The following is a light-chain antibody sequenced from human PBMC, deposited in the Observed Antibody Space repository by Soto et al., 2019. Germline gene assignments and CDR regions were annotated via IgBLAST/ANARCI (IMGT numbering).Light chain of an antibody. CDR3: QKYGSSPIT. V-gene: IGKV3-20*01. CDR1: QSISRS. Sequence: EIVLTQAPAILSVSPGERATLSCRASQSISRSLAWYQQKPGQAPRLLIYGESSRATGIPDRFSGSGSGTDLTLTISRLEPEDFAVYYCQKYGSSPITCGQGTRREIK. CDR2: GES. J-gene: IGKJ5*01.